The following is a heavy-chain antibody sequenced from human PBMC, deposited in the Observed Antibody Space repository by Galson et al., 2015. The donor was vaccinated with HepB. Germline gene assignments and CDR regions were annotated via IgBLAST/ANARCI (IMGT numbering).Heavy chain of an antibody. CDR2: ISGSGGST. D-gene: IGHD6-13*01. CDR3: AKGQQLTRYYYGMDV. Sequence: SLRLSCAASGFTFSSYAMSWVRQAPGKGLEWVSAISGSGGSTYYADSVKGRFTISRDNSKSTLYLQMNSLRAEDTAVYYCAKGQQLTRYYYGMDVWGQGTTVTVSS. V-gene: IGHV3-23*01. J-gene: IGHJ6*02. CDR1: GFTFSSYA.